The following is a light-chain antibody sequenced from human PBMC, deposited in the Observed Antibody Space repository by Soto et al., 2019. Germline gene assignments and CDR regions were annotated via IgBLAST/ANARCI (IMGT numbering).Light chain of an antibody. CDR1: SSDVGAYNY. CDR2: EVT. CDR3: NSYTTHSSRV. Sequence: QSALTQPASVSGSPGQSITISCTGTSSDVGAYNYVSWYQHHPGKAPKLMIYEVTNRPSGVSNRFSGSKSGNTAFLNISVLLAEDESDYYCNSYTTHSSRVFDTGTNVTV. V-gene: IGLV2-14*01. J-gene: IGLJ1*01.